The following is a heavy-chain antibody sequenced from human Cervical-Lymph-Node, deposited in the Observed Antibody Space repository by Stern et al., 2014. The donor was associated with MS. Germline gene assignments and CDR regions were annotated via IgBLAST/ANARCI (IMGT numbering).Heavy chain of an antibody. CDR3: ARGLLGSENAFDI. CDR2: SSAYNGNT. J-gene: IGHJ3*02. V-gene: IGHV1-18*01. D-gene: IGHD2-15*01. CDR1: GYTFTSYG. Sequence: VQLVQSGAEVTTPGASVKVSCKASGYTFTSYGISWVRKAPGPGLAWMGWSSAYNGNTNYAQKLQVRVTMTTDTSTSTAYMELRSLRSDDTAVYYCARGLLGSENAFDIWGQGTMVTVSS.